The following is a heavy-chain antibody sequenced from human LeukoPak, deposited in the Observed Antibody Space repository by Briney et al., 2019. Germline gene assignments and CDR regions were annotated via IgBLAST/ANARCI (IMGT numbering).Heavy chain of an antibody. CDR3: ARDAIDSSGFDFDY. D-gene: IGHD3-22*01. CDR1: GFTFSDYY. J-gene: IGHJ4*02. V-gene: IGHV3-11*01. CDR2: ISTSAGTI. Sequence: GESLRLSCAASGFTFSDYYMTWIRQAPGKGLEWISYISTSAGTIYYADSVKGRFTISRDNGKNTLYLQMNSLRAEDTAVYYCARDAIDSSGFDFDYWGQGTLVTVSS.